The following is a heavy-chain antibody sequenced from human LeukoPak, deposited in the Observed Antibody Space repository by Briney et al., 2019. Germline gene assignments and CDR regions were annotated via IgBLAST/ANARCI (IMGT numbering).Heavy chain of an antibody. V-gene: IGHV1-2*02. D-gene: IGHD3-22*01. CDR3: ARAPFFDSSGYPGFY. CDR2: INPNSGGT. Sequence: GASVKVSCKASGYTFTGYYMHWVRQAPGQGLEWMGWINPNSGGTNYAQKFQGRVIMTRDTSISTAYMELSRLRSDDTAVYYCARAPFFDSSGYPGFYWGQGTLVTVSS. CDR1: GYTFTGYY. J-gene: IGHJ4*02.